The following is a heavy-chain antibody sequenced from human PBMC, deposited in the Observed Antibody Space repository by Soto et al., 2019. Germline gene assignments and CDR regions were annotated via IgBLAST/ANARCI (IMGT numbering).Heavy chain of an antibody. J-gene: IGHJ5*01. D-gene: IGHD2-15*01. CDR2: IIPIHGTT. CDR3: ARDLGGCSAGSCRYNWLDS. V-gene: IGHV1-69*06. CDR1: GDTFRNYA. Sequence: QVQLVQSGAEVKKPGSSVKVSCKASGDTFRNYALSWVRQAPGQGLEWMGGIIPIHGTTNYAQKFQDRVTITADTSTSTADMELSSLRSEDTAVYYCARDLGGCSAGSCRYNWLDSWGQGTLVTVSS.